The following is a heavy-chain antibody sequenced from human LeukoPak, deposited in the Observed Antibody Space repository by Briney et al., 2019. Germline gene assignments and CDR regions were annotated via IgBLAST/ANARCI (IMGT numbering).Heavy chain of an antibody. CDR3: ARLWDYYGSGSVDY. J-gene: IGHJ4*02. CDR1: GGSISSYY. V-gene: IGHV4-59*01. CDR2: IYYIGRT. D-gene: IGHD3-10*01. Sequence: SETLSLTCTVSGGSISSYYWSWIRQPPGKGLEWIGYIYYIGRTNYNPSLKSRVTISVDTSKNQFSLMLTSVTAADTAVYYCARLWDYYGSGSVDYWGQGTLVTVSS.